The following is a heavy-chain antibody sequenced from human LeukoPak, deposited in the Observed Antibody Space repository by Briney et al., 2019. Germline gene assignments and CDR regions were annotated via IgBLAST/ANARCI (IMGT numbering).Heavy chain of an antibody. V-gene: IGHV4-59*01. J-gene: IGHJ4*02. CDR2: IYDSGIT. CDR3: AKDQAMIVVAVFDY. D-gene: IGHD3-22*01. Sequence: NSSETLSLTCTVSGGSISIYYWSWIRQPPGKGLEWIGYIYDSGITNYNPSLKSRVTISVDTSKNQFSLKLSSVTAADTAVYYCAKDQAMIVVAVFDYWGQGTLVTVSS. CDR1: GGSISIYY.